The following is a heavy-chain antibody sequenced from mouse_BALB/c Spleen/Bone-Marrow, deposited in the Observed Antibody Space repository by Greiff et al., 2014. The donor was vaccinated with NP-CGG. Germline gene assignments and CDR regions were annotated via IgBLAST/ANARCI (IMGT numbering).Heavy chain of an antibody. D-gene: IGHD1-2*01. Sequence: EVKLMESGGGLVQPGGSLRLSCATSGFTFTDYYMSWVRQPPGKALEWLGFIRNKANGYTTEYSASVKGRFTISRDNSQSILYLQMSTLRAEDSATYYCARDRTTATLYWYFDVWGAETTVTVSS. V-gene: IGHV7-3*02. J-gene: IGHJ1*01. CDR2: IRNKANGYTT. CDR1: GFTFTDYY. CDR3: ARDRTTATLYWYFDV.